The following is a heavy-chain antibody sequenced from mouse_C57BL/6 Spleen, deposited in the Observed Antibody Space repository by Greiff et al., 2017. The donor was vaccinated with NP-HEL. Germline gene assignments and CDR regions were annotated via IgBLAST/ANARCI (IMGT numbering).Heavy chain of an antibody. D-gene: IGHD2-10*01. J-gene: IGHJ2*01. CDR3: ARSRLPRYYFDY. Sequence: EVQLQQSGPELVKPGASVKMSCKASGYTFTDYNMHWVKQSHGKSLEWIGYINPNNGGTSYNQKFKGKATLTVNKSSSTAYMELRSLTSEDSAVYYCARSRLPRYYFDYWGQGTTLTVSS. CDR2: INPNNGGT. V-gene: IGHV1-22*01. CDR1: GYTFTDYN.